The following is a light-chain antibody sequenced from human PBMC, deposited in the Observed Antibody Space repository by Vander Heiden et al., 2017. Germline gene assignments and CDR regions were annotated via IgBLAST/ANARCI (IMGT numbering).Light chain of an antibody. CDR1: QSVLYSSNNKNY. J-gene: IGKJ2*01. Sequence: DIVMTQSQDSLAVSLGERATINCKSSQSVLYSSNNKNYLAWYQQKPGQPPKLLIYWASTRESGVPDRFSGSGSGTDFTLTISSLQAEDVAVYYCQQDDSTPYTFGQGTKLEIK. CDR2: WAS. V-gene: IGKV4-1*01. CDR3: QQDDSTPYT.